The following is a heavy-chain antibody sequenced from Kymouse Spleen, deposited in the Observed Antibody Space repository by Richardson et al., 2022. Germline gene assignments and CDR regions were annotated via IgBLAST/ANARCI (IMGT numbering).Heavy chain of an antibody. V-gene: IGHV3-21*03. D-gene: IGHD4-11,IGHD4-11*01. Sequence: EVQLVESGGGLVKPGGSLRLSCAASGFTFSSYSMNWVRQAPGKGLEWVSSISSSSSYIYYADSVKGRFTISRDNAKNSLYLQMNSLRAEDTAVYYCASTVTTWDYYYYGMDVWGQGTTVTVSS. CDR2: ISSSSSYI. CDR1: GFTFSSYS. CDR3: ASTVTTWDYYYYGMDV. J-gene: IGHJ6*02.